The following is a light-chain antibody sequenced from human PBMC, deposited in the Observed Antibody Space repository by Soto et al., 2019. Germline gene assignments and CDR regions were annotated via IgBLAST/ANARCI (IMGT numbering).Light chain of an antibody. CDR1: SSNIGSNY. J-gene: IGLJ1*01. Sequence: QSALAQPPSASGTPGQRVTTSCSGSSSNIGSNYVYWYQQLPGTAPKLLIYRNNQRPSGVPDRFSGSKSGTSASLAISGLRSEDEADYYCAAWDDSLSGPSYVCGTGTKVTVL. CDR2: RNN. CDR3: AAWDDSLSGPSYV. V-gene: IGLV1-47*01.